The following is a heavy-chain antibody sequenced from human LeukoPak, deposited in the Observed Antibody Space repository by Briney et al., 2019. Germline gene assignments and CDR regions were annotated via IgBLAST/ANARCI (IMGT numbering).Heavy chain of an antibody. Sequence: SETLSLTCTVSGGSISSYYWSWIRQPPGKGLEWIGYIYYSGSTYYNPSLKSRVTLSVDTSKNQFSLKLSSVTAADTAVYYCARQYYYDSSGYFDYWGQGTLVTVSS. CDR1: GGSISSYY. V-gene: IGHV4-59*08. J-gene: IGHJ4*02. CDR3: ARQYYYDSSGYFDY. CDR2: IYYSGST. D-gene: IGHD3-22*01.